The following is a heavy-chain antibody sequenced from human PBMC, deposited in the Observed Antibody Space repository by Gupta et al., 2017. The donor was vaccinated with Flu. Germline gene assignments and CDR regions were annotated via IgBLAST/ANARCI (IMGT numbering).Heavy chain of an antibody. CDR1: GYTFTDSY. D-gene: IGHD5-24*01. V-gene: IGHV1-69-2*01. J-gene: IGHJ3*02. CDR3: ATDHRRWLQLGSGAFDI. Sequence: EVQLIQSGAEVKKPGATVKISCKVSGYTFTDSYMHWVQQAPGKGLEWMGLVDPEDGERIYAEKFQGRVTITADTSTDTAYMELNSLRSEDTAMYYCATDHRRWLQLGSGAFDIWGQGTMVTVSS. CDR2: VDPEDGER.